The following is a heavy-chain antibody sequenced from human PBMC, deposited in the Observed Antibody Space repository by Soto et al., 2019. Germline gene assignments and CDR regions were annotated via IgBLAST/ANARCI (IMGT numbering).Heavy chain of an antibody. J-gene: IGHJ6*03. Sequence: ASVNVSCKASGYTSTSYDINWVRQATGQGLEWMGWMNPNSGNTGYAQKFQGRVTMTRNTSISTAYMELSSLRSEDTAVYYCARGVEPDYGDIRRGEPYYYYYMDVWGKGTTVTVSS. V-gene: IGHV1-8*01. CDR1: GYTSTSYD. CDR2: MNPNSGNT. D-gene: IGHD4-17*01. CDR3: ARGVEPDYGDIRRGEPYYYYYMDV.